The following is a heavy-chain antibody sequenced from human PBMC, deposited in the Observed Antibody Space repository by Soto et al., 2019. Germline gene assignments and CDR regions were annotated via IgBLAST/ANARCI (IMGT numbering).Heavy chain of an antibody. CDR3: ARHTLVREIKDICWFDP. CDR2: IYRSGYT. Sequence: SETLSLTCSVSGGSISSSSYYWGWIRQPPGKGLEWIGSIYRSGYTYDNPSLKSRLTISVDTSTNQFSLKLSSVTAADTAAYYCARHTLVREIKDICWFDPWGHGTLVTVSS. J-gene: IGHJ5*02. D-gene: IGHD3-10*01. CDR1: GGSISSSSYY. V-gene: IGHV4-39*01.